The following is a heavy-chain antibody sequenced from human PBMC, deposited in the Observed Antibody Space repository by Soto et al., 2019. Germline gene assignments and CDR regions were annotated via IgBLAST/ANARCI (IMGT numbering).Heavy chain of an antibody. CDR2: IFPGDSDT. CDR1: GYIFTSYW. V-gene: IGHV5-51*01. J-gene: IGHJ4*02. Sequence: HGESLKISCTGSGYIFTSYWIGWVRQMPGKGLEWMGIIFPGDSDTKYSPSFQGQVTISADKSISTAYLQWSSLKASDTAIYYCALIDRPGLDYWGQGTLVTVSS. CDR3: ALIDRPGLDY. D-gene: IGHD1-1*01.